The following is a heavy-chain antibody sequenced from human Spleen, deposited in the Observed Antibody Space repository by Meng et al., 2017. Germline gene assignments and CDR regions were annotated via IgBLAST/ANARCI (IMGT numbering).Heavy chain of an antibody. V-gene: IGHV1-18*01. Sequence: QGPLVHSGAAGTKTGASVKVSCEASGYTLSSDGFSWVRQAPGQGLEWLGWINTYNGKTDYALKFQGRITMTTDTFTRTGYMELRNLRSDDTAAYYCATRGNPYLNCWGQGTLVTVSS. CDR3: ATRGNPYLNC. J-gene: IGHJ4*02. CDR2: INTYNGKT. CDR1: GYTLSSDG.